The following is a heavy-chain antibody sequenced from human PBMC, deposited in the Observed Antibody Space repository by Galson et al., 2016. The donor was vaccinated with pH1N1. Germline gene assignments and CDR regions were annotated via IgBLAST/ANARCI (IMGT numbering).Heavy chain of an antibody. V-gene: IGHV3-30*04. D-gene: IGHD4-23*01. CDR2: MSYDGSHK. Sequence: SLRLSCAASGFTFSSYAMHWVRQAPGKGLEWVAVMSYDGSHKYYADSVKGQFTISRDNSKNTLYLQMNSLRAEDTAVYYCARDRLPYGGNTEGIFYYNGMDVWGQGTTVTVSS. CDR3: ARDRLPYGGNTEGIFYYNGMDV. J-gene: IGHJ6*02. CDR1: GFTFSSYA.